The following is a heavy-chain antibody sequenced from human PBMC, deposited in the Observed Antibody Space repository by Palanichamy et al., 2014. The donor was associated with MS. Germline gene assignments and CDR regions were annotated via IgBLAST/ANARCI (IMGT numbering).Heavy chain of an antibody. Sequence: QVQLQESGPGLVKPSQTLSLTCTVSGGSINSGGYYRSWIRQPAGKGLEWIGRIDSRGSADYSPYLKSRVTISVDSSKTQFSLKLSSVTAADTAVYYCARGEEFSSGLAYWGQGTLVTVSS. D-gene: IGHD3-22*01. CDR1: GGSINSGGYY. V-gene: IGHV4-61*02. J-gene: IGHJ4*02. CDR3: ARGEEFSSGLAY. CDR2: IDSRGSA.